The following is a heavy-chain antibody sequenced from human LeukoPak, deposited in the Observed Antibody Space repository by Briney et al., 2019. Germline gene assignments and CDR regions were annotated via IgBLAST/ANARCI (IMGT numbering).Heavy chain of an antibody. CDR1: GGSFSGYY. CDR3: ARWCYYDSSGYSARFDY. D-gene: IGHD3-22*01. Sequence: SETLSLTCAVYGGSFSGYYWSWIRQPPGKGLEWIGEINHSGSTNYNPSLKSRVTISVDTSKNQFSLKLSSVTAADTAVYYCARWCYYDSSGYSARFDYWGQGTLVTVSS. J-gene: IGHJ4*02. CDR2: INHSGST. V-gene: IGHV4-34*01.